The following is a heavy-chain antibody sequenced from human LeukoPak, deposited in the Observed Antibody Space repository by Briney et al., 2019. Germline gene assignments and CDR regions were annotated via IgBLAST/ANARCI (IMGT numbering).Heavy chain of an antibody. CDR1: GGSISTYY. CDR3: ARSYDSRGYYYYGMDV. D-gene: IGHD3-22*01. V-gene: IGHV4-59*01. Sequence: PSETLSLTCTVSGGSISTYYWSWIRQPPGKGLQWIGYIYYTGDTDYNPSLKSRVTISLDTSKNEFSLRLTSVTAADTAVYYCARSYDSRGYYYYGMDVWGQGTTVTVSS. J-gene: IGHJ6*02. CDR2: IYYTGDT.